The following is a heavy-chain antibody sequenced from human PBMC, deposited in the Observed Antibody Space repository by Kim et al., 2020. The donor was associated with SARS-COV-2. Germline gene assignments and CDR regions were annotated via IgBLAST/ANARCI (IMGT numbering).Heavy chain of an antibody. CDR3: AGEPRVTVLGVVDF. CDR1: GFTFNNLA. CDR2: ISGGGRQT. Sequence: GGSLRLSCAASGFTFNNLALNWVRQAPGKGLEWLSGISGGGRQTYYADSVKGRFTISRDNAKNTLYLQMNSLRAEDTALYYCAGEPRVTVLGVVDFWGQGTLVTVSS. D-gene: IGHD3-3*01. J-gene: IGHJ4*02. V-gene: IGHV3-23*01.